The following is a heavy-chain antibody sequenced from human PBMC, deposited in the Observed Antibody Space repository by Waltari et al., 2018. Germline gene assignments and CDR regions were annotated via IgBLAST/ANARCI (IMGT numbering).Heavy chain of an antibody. CDR1: GDSVSSNSAA. J-gene: IGHJ6*02. Sequence: QVQLQQSGPGLVKPSQTLSLTCAISGDSVSSNSAAWHWIRQSPSRGLEWLGRTKYRSKWHFDYAVSVKGRMTINPDTSKNQFSLQLNSVTPEDTAVYYCARQVVENYNRGMDVWGQGTTVTVSS. CDR2: TKYRSKWHF. V-gene: IGHV6-1*01. D-gene: IGHD6-6*01. CDR3: ARQVVENYNRGMDV.